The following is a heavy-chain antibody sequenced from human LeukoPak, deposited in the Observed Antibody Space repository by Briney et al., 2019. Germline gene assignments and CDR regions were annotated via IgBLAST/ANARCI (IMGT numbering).Heavy chain of an antibody. CDR1: GFTFSSYA. CDR2: ISGGNGAT. CDR3: AKSYYYGSGSPSLDY. Sequence: PGGSLRLSCAASGFTFSSYAMTWVRQAPGKGLEWVSGISGGNGATYYADSVKGRFTISTDNSKNTLYLQMNSLRVEDTAVYYRAKSYYYGSGSPSLDYWGQGTLVTVSS. D-gene: IGHD3-10*01. V-gene: IGHV3-23*01. J-gene: IGHJ4*02.